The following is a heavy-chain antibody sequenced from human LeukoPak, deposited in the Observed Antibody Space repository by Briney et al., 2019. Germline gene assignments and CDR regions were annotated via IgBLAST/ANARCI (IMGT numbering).Heavy chain of an antibody. Sequence: SETLSLTCAVSGGSISSGGYSWSWIRQPPGKGLEWIGYIYHSGSTYYNPSLKSRVTISVDRSKNQFSLKLSSVTAADTAVYYCARESRWFDPWGQGTLVTVSS. J-gene: IGHJ5*02. V-gene: IGHV4-30-2*01. CDR1: GGSISSGGYS. CDR3: ARESRWFDP. CDR2: IYHSGST.